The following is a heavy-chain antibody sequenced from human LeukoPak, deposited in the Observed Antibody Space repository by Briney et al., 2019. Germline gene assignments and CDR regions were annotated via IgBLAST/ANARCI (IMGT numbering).Heavy chain of an antibody. CDR3: ARSGVGVRQDVFHY. V-gene: IGHV3-30*03. CDR2: TSYTGNNQ. CDR1: GFPFSSYG. Sequence: PGGSLRLSCAASGFPFSSYGIHWVRQAPGKGLGWVAVTSYTGNNQYYADSVKGRFTISRDDSMNKVYLQMDRLRVDDTAIYYCARSGVGVRQDVFHYWGQGTLVTVSS. D-gene: IGHD1-26*01. J-gene: IGHJ1*01.